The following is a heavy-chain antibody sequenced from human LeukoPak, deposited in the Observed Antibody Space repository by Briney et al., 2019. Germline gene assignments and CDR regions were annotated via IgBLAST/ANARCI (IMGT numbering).Heavy chain of an antibody. J-gene: IGHJ4*02. CDR2: ISSSSSYI. Sequence: GGSLRPSCAASGFTFSSYSMNWVRQAPGKGLEWVSSISSSSSYIYYADSVKGRFTISRDNAKNSLYLQMNSLRPEDTAVYYCASTVPYGSGINDYWGQGTLVTVSS. V-gene: IGHV3-21*01. D-gene: IGHD3-10*01. CDR1: GFTFSSYS. CDR3: ASTVPYGSGINDY.